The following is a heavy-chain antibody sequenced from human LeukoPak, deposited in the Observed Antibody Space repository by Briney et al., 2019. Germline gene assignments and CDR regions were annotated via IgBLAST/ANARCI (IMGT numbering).Heavy chain of an antibody. J-gene: IGHJ4*02. D-gene: IGHD3-3*01. V-gene: IGHV1-69*13. CDR2: IIPIFGSG. CDR3: AKGHDDFRQFDF. CDR1: GGIFANYA. Sequence: SVKVSCKASGGIFANYAISWVRKAPGQGLEWMGGIIPIFGSGHSAQKFQGRLTITADESTRTTYMELSSLRSEDTAVYYCAKGHDDFRQFDFWGQGTLVIVPS.